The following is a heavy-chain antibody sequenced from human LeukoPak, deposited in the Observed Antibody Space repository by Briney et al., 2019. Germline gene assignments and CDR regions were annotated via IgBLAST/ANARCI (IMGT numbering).Heavy chain of an antibody. CDR3: ARDREEYYYDSSGFDY. Sequence: PGGSLRLSCAASGFTLSDYYMSWIRQAPGKGLEWVSYISSSGSTIYYADSVKGRFTISRDNAKNSLYLQMNSLRAEDTAVYYCARDREEYYYDSSGFDYWGQGTRVTVSS. CDR2: ISSSGSTI. V-gene: IGHV3-11*04. D-gene: IGHD3-22*01. CDR1: GFTLSDYY. J-gene: IGHJ4*02.